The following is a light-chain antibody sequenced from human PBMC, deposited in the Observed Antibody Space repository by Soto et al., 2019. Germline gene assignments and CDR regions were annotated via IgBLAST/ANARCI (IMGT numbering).Light chain of an antibody. CDR3: QQLNSYPIT. J-gene: IGKJ5*01. Sequence: DIQMTQSPSSLSASVADRVTITCRASQSISSYLNWYQQKKGKAPKILIYAASTLPSGVPSRFRGSGSGTDFTLTISRLQPEDFETYYCQQLNSYPITFGQGTRLEIK. CDR1: QSISSY. V-gene: IGKV1-39*01. CDR2: AAS.